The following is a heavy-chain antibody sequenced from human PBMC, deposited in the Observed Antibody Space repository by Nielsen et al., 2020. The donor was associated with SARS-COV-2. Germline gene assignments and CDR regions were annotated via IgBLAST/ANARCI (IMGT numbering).Heavy chain of an antibody. D-gene: IGHD3-10*01. Sequence: LKISCVASGFTFSDYAMSWVRQAPGKGPEWVSSISTSGGGTYYAESVKGRFTISRDNSKNTLYLEMNRLRVEDTALYYCAKGNSRLSWFGELALYYYYYGMDVWGQGTTVTVSS. J-gene: IGHJ6*02. V-gene: IGHV3-23*01. CDR2: ISTSGGGT. CDR1: GFTFSDYA. CDR3: AKGNSRLSWFGELALYYYYYGMDV.